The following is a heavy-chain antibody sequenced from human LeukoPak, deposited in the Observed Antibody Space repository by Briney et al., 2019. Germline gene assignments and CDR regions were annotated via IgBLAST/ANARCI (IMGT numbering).Heavy chain of an antibody. CDR2: ISGSVDNT. CDR1: GFTFSNYP. D-gene: IGHD3-22*01. Sequence: GGSLRLSCAASGFTFSNYPMNWVRQAPGKGLEWVSSISGSVDNTHYADSVKGRFTISRDNSKSTLYLQMNSLRAEDTAVYYCAKSGRYYDTSGYYYFDYWGQGTLVTVSS. CDR3: AKSGRYYDTSGYYYFDY. J-gene: IGHJ4*02. V-gene: IGHV3-23*01.